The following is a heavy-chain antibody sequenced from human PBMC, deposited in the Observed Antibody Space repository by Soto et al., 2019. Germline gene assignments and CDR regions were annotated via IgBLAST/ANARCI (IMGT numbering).Heavy chain of an antibody. CDR1: GGSFSGYY. Sequence: SETLSLTCAVYGGSFSGYYWSWIRQPPGKGLEWIGEINHSGSTNYNPSLKSRVTISVDTSKNQFSLKLSSVTAADTAVYYCARGRIAVAGRDFDYWGQGTLVTVSS. CDR3: ARGRIAVAGRDFDY. V-gene: IGHV4-34*01. CDR2: INHSGST. J-gene: IGHJ4*02. D-gene: IGHD6-19*01.